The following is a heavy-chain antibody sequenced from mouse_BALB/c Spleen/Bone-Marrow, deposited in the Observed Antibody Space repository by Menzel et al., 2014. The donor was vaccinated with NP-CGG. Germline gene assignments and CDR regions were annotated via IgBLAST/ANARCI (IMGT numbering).Heavy chain of an antibody. Sequence: DVMLVESGGGLVQPGGSLKLSCAASGFDFSSYWMSWVRQAPGKGLEWIGEINPDSSTINYTPSLKDKFIISRDNAKNTLYLRLNKVRSEDTALYYCARPDYYGYLNYWGQGTTLTASS. CDR1: GFDFSSYW. J-gene: IGHJ2*01. CDR3: ARPDYYGYLNY. V-gene: IGHV4-1*02. CDR2: INPDSSTI. D-gene: IGHD1-1*01.